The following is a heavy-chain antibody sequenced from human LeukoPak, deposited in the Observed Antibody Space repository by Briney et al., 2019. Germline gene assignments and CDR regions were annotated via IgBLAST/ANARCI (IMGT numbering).Heavy chain of an antibody. CDR2: IYRTGST. CDR1: GYSINSGYY. J-gene: IGHJ5*02. CDR3: ARSASYGSGSYTS. D-gene: IGHD3-10*01. Sequence: SETLSLTCTVSGYSINSGYYWVWIRQPPGKGLEWIGSIYRTGSTNYNPSLKSRVTISVDTSKNQFSLKVRSVTAADTAVYYCARSASYGSGSYTSWGQGTLVTVSS. V-gene: IGHV4-38-2*02.